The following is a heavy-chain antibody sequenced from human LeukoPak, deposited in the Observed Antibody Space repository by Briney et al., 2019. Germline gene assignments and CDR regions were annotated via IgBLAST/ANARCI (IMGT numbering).Heavy chain of an antibody. D-gene: IGHD3-10*01. CDR1: GFTFSSYS. Sequence: GGSLRLSCAASGFTFSSYSMNWVRQAPGKGLEWVSYISSSSSTIYYADSVKGRFTISRDNAKNSLYLQMNSLRAEETAVYYWARDQDYGSGSYYRPLDYWGQGTLVTVSS. V-gene: IGHV3-48*01. CDR3: ARDQDYGSGSYYRPLDY. J-gene: IGHJ4*02. CDR2: ISSSSSTI.